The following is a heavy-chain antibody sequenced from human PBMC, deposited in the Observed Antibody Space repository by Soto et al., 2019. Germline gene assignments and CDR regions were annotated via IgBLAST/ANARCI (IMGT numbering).Heavy chain of an antibody. V-gene: IGHV3-66*01. CDR1: GFNLSPKY. CDR3: ARVTQFNIVDY. D-gene: IGHD3-16*02. CDR2: IYSGGIT. J-gene: IGHJ4*02. Sequence: PGGSLRLCCVGYGFNLSPKYMSWVRQPPGKGLEWVSIIYSGGITYYADSVKGRFTISRDTSKNTLYLQMKSLRAEDTAVYYCARVTQFNIVDYWGQGT.